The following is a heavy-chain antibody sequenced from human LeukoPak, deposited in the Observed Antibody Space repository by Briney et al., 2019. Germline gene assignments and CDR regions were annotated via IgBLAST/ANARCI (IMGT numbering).Heavy chain of an antibody. CDR3: SRWALGSYYAMDV. CDR1: GFPFSGSN. J-gene: IGHJ6*02. V-gene: IGHV3-73*01. Sequence: PGGSLRLSCAASGFPFSGSNVHWVRQASGKGLEWLGRIGGKAYSYATAYAASVKGRFTISRDDSNNTAYLQMNSLRTEDTAVYYCSRWALGSYYAMDVWGVETTVSVSS. CDR2: IGGKAYSYAT. D-gene: IGHD7-27*01.